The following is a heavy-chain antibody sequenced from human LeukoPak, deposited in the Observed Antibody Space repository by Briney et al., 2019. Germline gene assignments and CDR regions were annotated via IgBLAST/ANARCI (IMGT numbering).Heavy chain of an antibody. CDR3: ARVRCSSTSCYPNDAFDI. CDR2: IIPIFGTA. J-gene: IGHJ3*02. Sequence: SVKVSCKASGYTFTSYDINWVRQAPGQGLEWMGGIIPIFGTANYAQKFQGRVTITADESTSTAYMGLSSLRSEGTAVYYCARVRCSSTSCYPNDAFDIWGQGTMVTVSS. CDR1: GYTFTSYD. D-gene: IGHD2-2*01. V-gene: IGHV1-69*13.